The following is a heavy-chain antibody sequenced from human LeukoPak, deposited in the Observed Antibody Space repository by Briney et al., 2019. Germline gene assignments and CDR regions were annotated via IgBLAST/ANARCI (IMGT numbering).Heavy chain of an antibody. CDR1: GVTLSNYA. V-gene: IGHV3-7*03. CDR2: IKTDGSEK. Sequence: PGGSLRLSCAASGVTLSNYAMSWARQAPGKGLEWVANIKTDGSEKYYVDSVKGRFTISRDNAKNSLYLQMNSLRAEDTAVYYCARDYTGYFPWGQGTLVIVSS. CDR3: ARDYTGYFP. J-gene: IGHJ5*02. D-gene: IGHD3-9*01.